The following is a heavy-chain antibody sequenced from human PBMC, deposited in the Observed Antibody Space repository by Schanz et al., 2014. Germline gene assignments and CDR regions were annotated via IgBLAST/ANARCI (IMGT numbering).Heavy chain of an antibody. D-gene: IGHD6-19*01. Sequence: QVQLVQSGAEVKKPGSSVKVSCKASRSTFSSYTISWVRQARGQGLEWVGRFIPILDVGNYAQQFQGRVTFTADKSTSTAYMELSSLRSDDTAVYYCARGGYSSGWYDRDIAHFDYWGQGTLXTASS. CDR1: RSTFSSYT. CDR3: ARGGYSSGWYDRDIAHFDY. CDR2: FIPILDVG. V-gene: IGHV1-69*02. J-gene: IGHJ4*02.